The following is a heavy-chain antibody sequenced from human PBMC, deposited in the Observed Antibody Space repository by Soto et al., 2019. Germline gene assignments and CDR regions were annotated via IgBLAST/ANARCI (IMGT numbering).Heavy chain of an antibody. V-gene: IGHV4-59*01. J-gene: IGHJ5*02. D-gene: IGHD3-10*01. CDR2: IYYSGST. CDR3: ARVLPPEPLWFGELFGWFDP. CDR1: GGSISSYY. Sequence: KPSETLSLTCTVSGGSISSYYWSWIRQPPGKGLEWIGYIYYSGSTNYNPSLKSRVTISVDTSKNQFSLKLSSVTAADTAVYYCARVLPPEPLWFGELFGWFDPWGQGTLVTVSS.